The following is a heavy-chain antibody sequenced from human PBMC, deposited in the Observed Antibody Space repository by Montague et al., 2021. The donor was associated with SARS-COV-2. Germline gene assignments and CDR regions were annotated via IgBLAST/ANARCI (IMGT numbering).Heavy chain of an antibody. J-gene: IGHJ6*03. CDR2: INDGGIT. CDR1: GGSFSGYY. D-gene: IGHD2-8*01. CDR3: ARVNTQPVPAIVLVNFSFYMDV. Sequence: SETLSLTCAVYGGSFSGYYWNWIRQPPGQGLEWIGEINDGGITNYNPSLKSRVTISVDTSKNQFSLKLRSVTAADSAVYYCARVNTQPVPAIVLVNFSFYMDVWGKGTTVTVSS. V-gene: IGHV4-34*01.